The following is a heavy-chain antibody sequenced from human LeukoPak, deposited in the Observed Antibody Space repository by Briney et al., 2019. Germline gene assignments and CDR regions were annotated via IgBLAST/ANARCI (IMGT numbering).Heavy chain of an antibody. J-gene: IGHJ5*02. Sequence: SETLSLTCTVSGGSISTYYWNWIRQPPEKGLEWIGYIYYSGTTNYNPSLKSRVSMSVDTSKNQFSLKLSSVTAADTAVYYCAGARYFDWLSRSGDWFDPWGQGTLVTVSS. CDR2: IYYSGTT. D-gene: IGHD3-9*01. CDR3: AGARYFDWLSRSGDWFDP. CDR1: GGSISTYY. V-gene: IGHV4-59*01.